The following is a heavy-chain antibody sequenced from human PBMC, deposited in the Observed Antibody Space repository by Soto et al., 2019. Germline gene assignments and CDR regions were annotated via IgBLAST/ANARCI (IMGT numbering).Heavy chain of an antibody. CDR1: GFTFSNAW. CDR3: TTEDIVVVVAATQKFDY. Sequence: GGSLRLSCAASGFTFSNAWMNWVRQAPGKGLEWVGRIKSKTDGGTTDYAAPVKGRFTISRDDSKNTLYLQMNSLKTEDTAVYYCTTEDIVVVVAATQKFDYWGQGTLVTVSS. J-gene: IGHJ4*02. CDR2: IKSKTDGGTT. V-gene: IGHV3-15*07. D-gene: IGHD2-15*01.